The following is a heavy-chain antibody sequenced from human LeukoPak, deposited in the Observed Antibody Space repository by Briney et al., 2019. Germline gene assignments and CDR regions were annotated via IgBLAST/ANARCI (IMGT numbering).Heavy chain of an antibody. J-gene: IGHJ3*02. Sequence: GASVKVSCKASGYAFTSYGISWVRQAPGQGLEWMGWISAYNGNTNYAQKLQGRVTMTTDTSTSTAYMELRSLRSDDTAVYYCARDREFLVATSDAFDIWGQGTMVTVSS. D-gene: IGHD5-12*01. V-gene: IGHV1-18*01. CDR2: ISAYNGNT. CDR1: GYAFTSYG. CDR3: ARDREFLVATSDAFDI.